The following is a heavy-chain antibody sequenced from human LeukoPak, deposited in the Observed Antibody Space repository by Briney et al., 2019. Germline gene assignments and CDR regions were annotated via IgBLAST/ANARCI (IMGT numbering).Heavy chain of an antibody. CDR1: GYTFTSYY. V-gene: IGHV1-46*01. CDR2: INPSGGST. Sequence: ASVKVSCKASGYTFTSYYMHWVRQAPGQGLEWMGIINPSGGSTSYPQKFQGRVTMTRDTSTSTVYMELSSLRSEDTAVYYCAKTSTYCYDSSGYYYDYWGQGTLVTVSS. J-gene: IGHJ4*02. D-gene: IGHD3-22*01. CDR3: AKTSTYCYDSSGYYYDY.